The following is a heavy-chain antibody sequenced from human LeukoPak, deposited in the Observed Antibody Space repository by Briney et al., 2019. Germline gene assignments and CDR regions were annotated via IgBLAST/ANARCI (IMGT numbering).Heavy chain of an antibody. V-gene: IGHV7-4-1*02. CDR1: GYTFTSYA. J-gene: IGHJ4*02. Sequence: ASVKVSCKASGYTFTSYAMNWVRQAPGQGLEWMGWINTNTGNPTYAQGFTGRFVFSLDTSVSTAYLQISGLKTEDTAVYYCARAYQPLGGLSLPDYWGQGTLVTVSS. CDR2: INTNTGNP. CDR3: ARAYQPLGGLSLPDY. D-gene: IGHD3-16*02.